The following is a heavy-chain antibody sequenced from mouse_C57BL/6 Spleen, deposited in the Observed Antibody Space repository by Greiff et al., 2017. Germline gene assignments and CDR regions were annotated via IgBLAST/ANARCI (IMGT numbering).Heavy chain of an antibody. Sequence: QVQLQQSGAELVRPGTSVKVSCKASGYAFTNYLIEWVKQRPGQGLEWIGVINPGRGGTNYNEKFKGKATLTADKSSSTAYMQLSSLTSDDSAVYFCAREDYSNFLDYWGQGTTLTVSS. D-gene: IGHD2-5*01. CDR1: GYAFTNYL. V-gene: IGHV1-54*01. CDR3: AREDYSNFLDY. J-gene: IGHJ2*01. CDR2: INPGRGGT.